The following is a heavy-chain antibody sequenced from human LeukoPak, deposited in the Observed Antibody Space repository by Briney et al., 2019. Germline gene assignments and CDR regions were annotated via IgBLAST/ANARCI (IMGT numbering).Heavy chain of an antibody. CDR3: AKDSGRILWFGDIDY. CDR2: ISGSGGST. Sequence: GGSLRLSCAASGFTFGSYAMSWVRQAPGKGLEWVSAISGSGGSTYYADSVKGRFTISRDNSKNTLYLQMNSLRAEDTAVYYCAKDSGRILWFGDIDYWGQGTLVTVSS. V-gene: IGHV3-23*01. CDR1: GFTFGSYA. J-gene: IGHJ4*02. D-gene: IGHD3-10*01.